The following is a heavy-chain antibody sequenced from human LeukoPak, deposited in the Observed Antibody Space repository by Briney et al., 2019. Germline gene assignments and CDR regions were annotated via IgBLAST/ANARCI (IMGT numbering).Heavy chain of an antibody. CDR2: INPNSGGT. J-gene: IGHJ1*01. Sequence: ASVKVSCKASGYTFTGYYMQWVRQAPGQGLEWMGWINPNSGGTNYAQKFQGRVTMTRDTSISTAYMELSRLRSDDTAVYYCARNDYGDYPEYFQHWGQGTLVTVSS. CDR3: ARNDYGDYPEYFQH. D-gene: IGHD4-17*01. CDR1: GYTFTGYY. V-gene: IGHV1-2*02.